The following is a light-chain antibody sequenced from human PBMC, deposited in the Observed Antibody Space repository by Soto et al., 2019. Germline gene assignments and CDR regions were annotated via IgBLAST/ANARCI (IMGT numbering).Light chain of an antibody. CDR2: EGS. CDR3: CSYAGSRTVV. J-gene: IGLJ2*01. V-gene: IGLV2-23*01. Sequence: QYALTQPASVSGSPGQSITISCTGTSSDVGTYNLVSWYQQHPGKAPKLMIYEGSKRPSGVSNRLSGSKSGNTASLTISGLQDEDEADYYCCSYAGSRTVVFGGGTKLTVL. CDR1: SSDVGTYNL.